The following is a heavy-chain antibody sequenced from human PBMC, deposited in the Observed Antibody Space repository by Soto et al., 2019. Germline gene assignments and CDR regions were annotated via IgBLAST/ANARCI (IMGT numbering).Heavy chain of an antibody. CDR2: ISAYNGNT. V-gene: IGHV1-18*01. CDR3: ARDKPYDSSGYYFAYCQH. Sequence: GASVKVSCKASGYTFTSYGISWVRQAPGQGLEWMGWISAYNGNTNYAQKLQGRVTMTTDTSTSTAYMELRSLRSDDTAVYYCARDKPYDSSGYYFAYCQHWGQGTLVTVSS. J-gene: IGHJ1*01. CDR1: GYTFTSYG. D-gene: IGHD3-22*01.